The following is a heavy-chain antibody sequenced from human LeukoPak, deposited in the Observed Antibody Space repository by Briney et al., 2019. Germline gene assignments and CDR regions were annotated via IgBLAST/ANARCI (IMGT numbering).Heavy chain of an antibody. V-gene: IGHV3-23*01. CDR3: AKGGSLYSSGQPLYYFDY. CDR2: ISGSGGST. D-gene: IGHD6-19*01. CDR1: GSTFSSYA. Sequence: PGGSLRLSCAASGSTFSSYAMSWVRQAPGKGLEWVSAISGSGGSTYYADSVKGRFTISRDNSKNTLYLQMNSLRAEDTAVYYCAKGGSLYSSGQPLYYFDYWGQGTLVTVSS. J-gene: IGHJ4*02.